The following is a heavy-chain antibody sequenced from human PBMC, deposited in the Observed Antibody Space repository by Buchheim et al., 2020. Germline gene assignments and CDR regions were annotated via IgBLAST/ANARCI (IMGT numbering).Heavy chain of an antibody. CDR2: IDISGANT. CDR3: AQELRPNDS. CDR1: TFTFCNHA. V-gene: IGHV3-23*04. Sequence: LLVESGGDLVQPGGSLRLSCAASTFTFCNHAMTWVRQAPGKGLEWVASIDISGANTYYADSVGGRFSISRDNSKNTLYLQRTSLRPDVTALYYYAQELRPNDSWGQGTL. J-gene: IGHJ4*02.